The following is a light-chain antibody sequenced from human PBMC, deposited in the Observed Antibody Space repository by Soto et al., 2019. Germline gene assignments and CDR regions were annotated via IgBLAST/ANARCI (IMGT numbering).Light chain of an antibody. V-gene: IGKV1-39*01. CDR1: RSVSTY. Sequence: DIQMTQSPFSLSASVGDRVTITCRSSRSVSTYLHWYQQKPGKAPKLLIYSASILQSGVPSRFSGSGSGTDFTLAISGLQDEDFATYYCQQSYNTRYTFGQGTKLEIK. J-gene: IGKJ2*01. CDR2: SAS. CDR3: QQSYNTRYT.